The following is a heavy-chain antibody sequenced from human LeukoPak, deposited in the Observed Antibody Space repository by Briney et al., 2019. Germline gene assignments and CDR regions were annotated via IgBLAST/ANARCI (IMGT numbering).Heavy chain of an antibody. J-gene: IGHJ4*02. Sequence: QPGGSLRLSCAASGFTFSSYGMSWVRQAPGKGLEWVSAISGSGGSTYYADSVKGRFTISRDNSKNTLYLQMNSLRAEDTAVYYCAKTTIFGVAHPFDYWGQGTLVTVSS. V-gene: IGHV3-23*01. CDR2: ISGSGGST. CDR1: GFTFSSYG. CDR3: AKTTIFGVAHPFDY. D-gene: IGHD3-3*01.